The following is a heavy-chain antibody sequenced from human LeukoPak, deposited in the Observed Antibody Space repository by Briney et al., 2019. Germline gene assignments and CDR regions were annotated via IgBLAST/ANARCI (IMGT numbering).Heavy chain of an antibody. Sequence: SETLSLTCAVYGGSFSGYYWSWIRQPPGKGLEWIGEINHSGSTNYNPSLKSRVAISVDTSKNQFSLKLSSVTAADTAVYYCARSDGYGLVGIWGQGTMVTVSS. J-gene: IGHJ3*02. V-gene: IGHV4-34*01. CDR1: GGSFSGYY. D-gene: IGHD3-10*01. CDR3: ARSDGYGLVGI. CDR2: INHSGST.